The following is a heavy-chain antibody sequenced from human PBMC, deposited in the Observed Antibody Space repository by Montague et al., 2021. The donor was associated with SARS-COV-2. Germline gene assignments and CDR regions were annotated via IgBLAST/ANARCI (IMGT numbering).Heavy chain of an antibody. CDR1: GDPISRAGYF. V-gene: IGHV4-31*03. J-gene: IGHJ4*02. CDR3: ARDRYDHFDY. CDR2: VYYTGST. Sequence: TLSLTCSVSGDPISRAGYFWTWIRHHPTEGLEWIGYVYYTGSTDYNPSLKSRVSMSIDTSRNQFSLKMSSVTAADTAVYYCARDRYDHFDYWGQGTLVTVSS. D-gene: IGHD2-2*01.